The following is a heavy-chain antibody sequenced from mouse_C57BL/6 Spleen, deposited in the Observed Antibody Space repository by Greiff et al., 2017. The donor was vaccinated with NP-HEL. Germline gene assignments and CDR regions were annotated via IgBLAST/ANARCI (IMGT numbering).Heavy chain of an antibody. D-gene: IGHD3-3*01. CDR3: ARRRGRGTGFAY. CDR1: GYTFTSYW. CDR2: IDPSDSYT. V-gene: IGHV1-69*01. Sequence: QVQLQQPGAELVMPGASVKLSCKASGYTFTSYWMHWVKQRPGQGLEWIGEIDPSDSYTNYNQKFKGKSTLTVDKASSTAYMQLSSLKSEDSAVYYCARRRGRGTGFAYWGQGTLVTVSA. J-gene: IGHJ3*01.